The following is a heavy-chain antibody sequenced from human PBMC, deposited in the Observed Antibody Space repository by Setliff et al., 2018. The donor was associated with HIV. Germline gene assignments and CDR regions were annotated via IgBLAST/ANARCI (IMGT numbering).Heavy chain of an antibody. CDR3: ARGVYSSGWYLLTRRDP. D-gene: IGHD6-19*01. J-gene: IGHJ5*02. Sequence: SETLSLTCAVYGVSFSGYYWNWIRQTPGKGLEWIGEIDHSGSTNYNPSLKSRVTISLDTSKNQFSLRLTSVTAADTAVYYCARGVYSSGWYLLTRRDPWGQGVLVTSPQ. CDR1: GVSFSGYY. V-gene: IGHV4-34*01. CDR2: IDHSGST.